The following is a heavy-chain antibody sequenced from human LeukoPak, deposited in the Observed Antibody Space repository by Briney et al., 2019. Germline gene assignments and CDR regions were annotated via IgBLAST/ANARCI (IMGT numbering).Heavy chain of an antibody. CDR1: GFTFSSSA. CDR3: AKEGGTGTRFDY. V-gene: IGHV3-23*01. Sequence: GGSLRLSCAASGFTFSSSAMSWVRQAPGEGLYWVSAISGSGAGTYYADSVKGRFTISRDNSKNTLYLQMNSLRAEDTAVYYCAKEGGTGTRFDYWGQGTLVTVSS. J-gene: IGHJ4*02. D-gene: IGHD1-7*01. CDR2: ISGSGAGT.